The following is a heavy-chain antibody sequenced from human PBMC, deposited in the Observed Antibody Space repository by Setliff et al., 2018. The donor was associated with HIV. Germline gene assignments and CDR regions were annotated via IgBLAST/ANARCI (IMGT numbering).Heavy chain of an antibody. CDR1: GGSIKSSSDY. V-gene: IGHV4-39*01. Sequence: ASETLSLTCTVSGGSIKSSSDYWGWIRQPPGKGLEWIGTIYYSGSTYYNPSLKSRVTISVDTSKNQFSLKLSSVTAADTTVYYCARHSGPGGYYSPFDYWGPGTLVTVSS. J-gene: IGHJ4*02. D-gene: IGHD3-22*01. CDR2: IYYSGST. CDR3: ARHSGPGGYYSPFDY.